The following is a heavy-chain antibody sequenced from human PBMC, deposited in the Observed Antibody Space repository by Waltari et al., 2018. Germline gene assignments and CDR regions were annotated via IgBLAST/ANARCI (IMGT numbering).Heavy chain of an antibody. J-gene: IGHJ6*02. CDR2: IRSTSGSM. V-gene: IGHV3-48*01. Sequence: EVQLVESGGDLIQPGGSLRLSCAVSGLTFSIYSMNWVRQVPGKGLEWVSYIRSTSGSMYYADAVKGRFTISRDNTRKSVYLQMNSLRVEDSAVYYCASGQDGTSFVLSFWGQGTKVTVSS. CDR3: ASGQDGTSFVLSF. CDR1: GLTFSIYS. D-gene: IGHD3-16*01.